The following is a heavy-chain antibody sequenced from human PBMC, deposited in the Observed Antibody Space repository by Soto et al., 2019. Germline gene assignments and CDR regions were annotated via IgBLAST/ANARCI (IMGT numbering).Heavy chain of an antibody. Sequence: QVQLVESGGGVVQPGRSLRLSCAASGFNFSNYAMNWVRQAPGRGLEWVAIISYSGGNKFYADSVKGRFTISRDNSKNTLFLQMNSLRAEDTAVYYCSRGSSGSFHWFDPWGQGTLVIVSS. D-gene: IGHD3-22*01. CDR3: SRGSSGSFHWFDP. CDR1: GFNFSNYA. V-gene: IGHV3-30-3*01. CDR2: ISYSGGNK. J-gene: IGHJ5*02.